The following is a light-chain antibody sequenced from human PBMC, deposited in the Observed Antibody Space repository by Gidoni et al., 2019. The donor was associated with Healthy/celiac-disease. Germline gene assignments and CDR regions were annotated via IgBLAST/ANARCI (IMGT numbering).Light chain of an antibody. CDR3: QQRSNWPPLT. J-gene: IGKJ4*01. CDR1: QSVSSY. Sequence: DIALTQSPATLSLSPGERATLSCRASQSVSSYLAWYQQKPGQAPRLLIYDASSRATGIPARVSGSGSGTDFTLTISSLGPEDFAVYYCQQRSNWPPLTFGGGTKVEIK. CDR2: DAS. V-gene: IGKV3-11*01.